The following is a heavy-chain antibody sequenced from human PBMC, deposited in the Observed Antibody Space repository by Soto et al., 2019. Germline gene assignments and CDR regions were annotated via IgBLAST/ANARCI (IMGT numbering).Heavy chain of an antibody. Sequence: GGSLGLSCAASGFTFSNYAMHWVRQAPGKGLEYVSAISSNGGSTYYANSVKGRFTISRDNSKNTLYLQMGSLRVEDMAVYYCARGTYYDVWSGSLEAFDIWGQGTMVTVSS. CDR1: GFTFSNYA. CDR3: ARGTYYDVWSGSLEAFDI. CDR2: ISSNGGST. J-gene: IGHJ3*02. V-gene: IGHV3-64*01. D-gene: IGHD3-3*01.